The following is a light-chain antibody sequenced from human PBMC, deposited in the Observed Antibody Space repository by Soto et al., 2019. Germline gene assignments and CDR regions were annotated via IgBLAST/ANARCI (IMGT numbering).Light chain of an antibody. CDR1: SSDVGGYNY. CDR3: SSYTSSSTLV. V-gene: IGLV2-14*01. Sequence: QSALTQPASVSGSPGQSITIPCTGTSSDVGGYNYVSWYQQPPGKAPKFMIYDVSNRPSGVSIRFSGSKSGNTASLTISGLQAEDEADYYCSSYTSSSTLVFGGGTKVTVL. CDR2: DVS. J-gene: IGLJ2*01.